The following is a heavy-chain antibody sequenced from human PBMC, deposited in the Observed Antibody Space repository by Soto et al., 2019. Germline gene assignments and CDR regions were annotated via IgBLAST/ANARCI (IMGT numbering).Heavy chain of an antibody. D-gene: IGHD3-22*01. Sequence: EVQLLESGGGLIQPGGSLRLSCAASGFTFRNYAMNWVRQAPGRGLEWVSTVSGSGLSTYYADSVKGRFTISRDNSKTTLNLQMNSLRAEYTAVSYCAKSTYYYYSSAYYPYYYYGMDVWGQGTTVTVSS. CDR1: GFTFRNYA. CDR3: AKSTYYYYSSAYYPYYYYGMDV. CDR2: VSGSGLST. V-gene: IGHV3-23*01. J-gene: IGHJ6*02.